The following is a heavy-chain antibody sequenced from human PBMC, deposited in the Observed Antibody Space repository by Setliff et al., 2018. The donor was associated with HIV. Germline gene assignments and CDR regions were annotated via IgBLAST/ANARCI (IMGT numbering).Heavy chain of an antibody. Sequence: PSETLSLTCSVSGGSISSGSYYWNWIRQPAGKGLEWIGHIYTSGNTIYNPSLKSRVTISVDTSKNQFSLKLNSVTAADTAVYYCASGFYYDSSGYWPFDYWGQGTLVTVSS. CDR1: GGSISSGSYY. CDR2: IYTSGNT. D-gene: IGHD3-22*01. J-gene: IGHJ4*02. V-gene: IGHV4-61*09. CDR3: ASGFYYDSSGYWPFDY.